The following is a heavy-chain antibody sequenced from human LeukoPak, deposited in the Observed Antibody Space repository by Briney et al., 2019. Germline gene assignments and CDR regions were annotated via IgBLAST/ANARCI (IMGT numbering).Heavy chain of an antibody. CDR3: TAEYWGSLKY. Sequence: GGSLRLSCAASAFNFNRAWMGWVRQAPGKGLGWVGRIKSRLDGETIEYAAPVKDRFVISRDDSKNMLYLQMNSLKTEDTAFYYCTAEYWGSLKYWGQGTLVTVSS. D-gene: IGHD2-8*02. J-gene: IGHJ4*02. CDR1: AFNFNRAW. CDR2: IKSRLDGETI. V-gene: IGHV3-15*01.